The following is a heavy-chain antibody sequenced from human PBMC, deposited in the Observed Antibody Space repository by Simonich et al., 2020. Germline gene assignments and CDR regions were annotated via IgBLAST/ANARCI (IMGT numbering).Heavy chain of an antibody. Sequence: EVQLVESGGGLVQPGGSLRLSCAASGFTFSSYWMHWVRQAPGKGLVWVSRINSDGSRTSYADSVKGRFTISRDNAKNTLYLQMNSLRAEDTVVYYCARDYSNYDAFDIWGQGTMVTVSS. CDR1: GFTFSSYW. CDR3: ARDYSNYDAFDI. V-gene: IGHV3-74*01. J-gene: IGHJ3*02. D-gene: IGHD4-4*01. CDR2: INSDGSRT.